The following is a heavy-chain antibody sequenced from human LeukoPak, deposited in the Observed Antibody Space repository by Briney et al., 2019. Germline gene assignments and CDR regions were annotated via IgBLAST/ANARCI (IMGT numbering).Heavy chain of an antibody. CDR3: ARVSLVRGAPDYYFDY. CDR1: GGSISSSY. V-gene: IGHV4-4*07. Sequence: PSETLSLTCSVSGGSISSSYWSWIRQPAGKGLEWIGRIYSSGSTNYNPFLKSRVTMSVDTSKNQFSLKLSSVTAADTAVYYCARVSLVRGAPDYYFDYWGQGTLVTVSS. D-gene: IGHD3-10*01. CDR2: IYSSGST. J-gene: IGHJ4*02.